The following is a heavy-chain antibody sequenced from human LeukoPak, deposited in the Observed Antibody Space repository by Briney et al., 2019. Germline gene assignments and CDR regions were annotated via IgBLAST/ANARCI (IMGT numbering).Heavy chain of an antibody. Sequence: GGSLRLSCAASGFTFSSYAMHWVRQAPGKGLEGVAVISYDGSNKYYADSVKGRFTISRDNSKNKLYLQMNGLRAEDTAVYYCARSYYSSSWYRGFDYWGQGTLVTVSS. J-gene: IGHJ4*02. CDR3: ARSYYSSSWYRGFDY. CDR1: GFTFSSYA. D-gene: IGHD6-13*01. V-gene: IGHV3-30*01. CDR2: ISYDGSNK.